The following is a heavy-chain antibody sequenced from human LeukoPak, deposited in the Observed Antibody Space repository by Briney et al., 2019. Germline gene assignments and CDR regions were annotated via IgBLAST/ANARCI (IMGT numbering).Heavy chain of an antibody. CDR2: VNPNSGGT. CDR1: GYTFTGYY. V-gene: IGHV1-2*02. Sequence: ASVKVSCKASGYTFTGYYMHWVRQAPGQGLEWMGWVNPNSGGTNYAQKFQGRVTMTRDTSISTAYMELSRLRSDDTAVYYCARLDSGRYYFDYWGQGTLVTVSS. D-gene: IGHD5-12*01. J-gene: IGHJ4*02. CDR3: ARLDSGRYYFDY.